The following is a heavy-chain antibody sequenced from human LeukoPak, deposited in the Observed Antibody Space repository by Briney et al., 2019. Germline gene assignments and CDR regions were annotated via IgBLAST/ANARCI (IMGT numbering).Heavy chain of an antibody. V-gene: IGHV1-18*01. CDR1: GYTFTTYG. Sequence: ASVKVSCKASGYTFTTYGISWVRQTPGQGLEWMGWISAYNGQTNYAEKFQGRVTMTTDTSTKTAYMELRSLGSDDTAVYYCAGVAGYYWNAYSFDHWGQGTQVNVSS. J-gene: IGHJ4*02. D-gene: IGHD1-20*01. CDR2: ISAYNGQT. CDR3: AGVAGYYWNAYSFDH.